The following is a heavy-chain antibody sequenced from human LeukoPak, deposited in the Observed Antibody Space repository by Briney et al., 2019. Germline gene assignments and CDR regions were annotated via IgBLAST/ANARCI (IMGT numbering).Heavy chain of an antibody. CDR1: GFTFSSYG. J-gene: IGHJ4*02. CDR3: ARSYNSGWPYYFDY. Sequence: GGSLRLSCAASGFTFSSYGMHWVRQAPGKGLEWVAVISYDGSNKYHADSVKGRFTISRDNSKNTLYLQMNSLRAEDTAVYYCARSYNSGWPYYFDYWGQGTLVTVSS. D-gene: IGHD6-19*01. V-gene: IGHV3-30*03. CDR2: ISYDGSNK.